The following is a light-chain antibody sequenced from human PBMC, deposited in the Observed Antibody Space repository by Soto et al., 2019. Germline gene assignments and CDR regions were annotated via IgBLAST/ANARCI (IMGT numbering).Light chain of an antibody. CDR3: QNYNYWPPAT. Sequence: IVMTQSPATLSVSPGERGTLSCRASQSIRSNVAWYQQRPGQAPRLLIFGAAVRATGVPDRFSGSGSGTDFTLPINSLQSEDSAVYYCQNYNYWPPATFGGGTKVDIK. CDR1: QSIRSN. CDR2: GAA. J-gene: IGKJ4*01. V-gene: IGKV3-15*01.